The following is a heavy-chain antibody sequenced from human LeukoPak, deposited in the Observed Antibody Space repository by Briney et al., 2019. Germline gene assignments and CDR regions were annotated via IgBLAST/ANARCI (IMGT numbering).Heavy chain of an antibody. CDR3: ARVWFGESEDY. CDR1: GYSISSGYY. J-gene: IGHJ4*02. V-gene: IGHV4-38-2*02. Sequence: SETLSLTCTVSGYSISSGYYWGWIRQPPGKGLEWIGSIYYSGSTYYNPSLKSRVTISVDTSKNQFSLKLSSVTAADTAVCYCARVWFGESEDYWGQGTLVTVSS. CDR2: IYYSGST. D-gene: IGHD3-10*01.